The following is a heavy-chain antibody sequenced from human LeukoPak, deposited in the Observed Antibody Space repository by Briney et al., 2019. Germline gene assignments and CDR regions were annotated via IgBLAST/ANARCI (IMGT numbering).Heavy chain of an antibody. CDR1: GGSISSGSYY. D-gene: IGHD2-2*01. V-gene: IGHV4-61*02. CDR2: IYTSGST. J-gene: IGHJ4*02. CDR3: ARGGCSSTSCYMFD. Sequence: SETLSLTCTVSGGSISSGSYYWSWIRQPAGKGLEWIGRIYTSGSTNYNPSLKGRVTISVDTSKNQFSLKLSSVTAADTAVYYCARGGCSSTSCYMFDWGQGTLVTVSS.